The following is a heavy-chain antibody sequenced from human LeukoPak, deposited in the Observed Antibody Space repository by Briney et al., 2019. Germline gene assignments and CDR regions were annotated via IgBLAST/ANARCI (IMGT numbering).Heavy chain of an antibody. Sequence: PGGSLRLSCAASGFTFSSYWMSWVRQAPGKGLEWVGRIKSKTDGGTTDYAAPVKGRFTISRDDSKNTLYLQMNSLKTEDTAVYYCTTKWTQYYYDSSGYPADAFDIWGQGTMVTVSS. D-gene: IGHD3-22*01. J-gene: IGHJ3*02. CDR3: TTKWTQYYYDSSGYPADAFDI. CDR2: IKSKTDGGTT. CDR1: GFTFSSYW. V-gene: IGHV3-15*01.